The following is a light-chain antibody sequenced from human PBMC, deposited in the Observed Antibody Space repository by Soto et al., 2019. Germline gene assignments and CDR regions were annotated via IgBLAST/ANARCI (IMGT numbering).Light chain of an antibody. Sequence: EIVLTQSPGTLSLSPGERATLSCRASQSVSSSYLAWYQQKPGQAPRLLIYGASSRATGIPDRFSGSGSGIDFTITISRLEPEDFAVYYCQQYGSSPPVTLGGGTKVEIK. CDR2: GAS. V-gene: IGKV3-20*01. CDR3: QQYGSSPPVT. CDR1: QSVSSSY. J-gene: IGKJ4*01.